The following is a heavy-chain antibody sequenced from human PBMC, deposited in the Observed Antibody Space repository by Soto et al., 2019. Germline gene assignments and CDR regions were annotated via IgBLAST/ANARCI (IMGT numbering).Heavy chain of an antibody. D-gene: IGHD3-16*01. CDR2: IYSGGST. J-gene: IGHJ6*02. V-gene: IGHV3-53*01. CDR1: GFTVSSNY. CDR3: ARDKLGMGDHVWGSEGMDV. Sequence: GCLRLSCAASGFTVSSNYMSWVRQAPGKGLEWVSVIYSGGSTYYADSVKGRFTISRDNSKNTLYLQMNSLRAEDTAVYYCARDKLGMGDHVWGSEGMDVWGQGTTVTVSS.